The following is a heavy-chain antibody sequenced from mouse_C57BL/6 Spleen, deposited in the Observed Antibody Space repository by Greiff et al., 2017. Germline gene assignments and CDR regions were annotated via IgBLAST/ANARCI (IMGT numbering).Heavy chain of an antibody. Sequence: EVKLMESEGGLVQPGSSMKLSCTASGFTFSDYYMAWVRQVPEKGLEWVANINYEGSSTYYLDSLKSRFIISRDNAKNILYLQMSSLKSEDTATYYCARDAHYYGSSYRYFDVWGTGTTVTVSS. CDR3: ARDAHYYGSSYRYFDV. CDR1: GFTFSDYY. J-gene: IGHJ1*03. V-gene: IGHV5-16*01. CDR2: INYEGSST. D-gene: IGHD1-1*01.